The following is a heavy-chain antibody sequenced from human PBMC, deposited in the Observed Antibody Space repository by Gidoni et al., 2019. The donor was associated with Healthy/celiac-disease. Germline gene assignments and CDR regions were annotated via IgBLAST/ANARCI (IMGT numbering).Heavy chain of an antibody. V-gene: IGHV4-31*03. J-gene: IGHJ3*02. CDR2: IYYSGST. CDR3: ARRSDQLLLGAFDI. Sequence: QVQLQESGPGLVKPSQTLSLTCTVSGGSISSGGYYWSWIRQHPGKGLEWIGYIYYSGSTYYNPSLNSRVTISVDTSKNQFSLKLSSVTAADTAVYYCARRSDQLLLGAFDIWGQGTMVTVSS. D-gene: IGHD2-2*01. CDR1: GGSISSGGYY.